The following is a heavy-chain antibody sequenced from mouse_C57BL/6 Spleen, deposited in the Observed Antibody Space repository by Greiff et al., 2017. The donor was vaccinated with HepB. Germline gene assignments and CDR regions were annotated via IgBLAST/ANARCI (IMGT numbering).Heavy chain of an antibody. J-gene: IGHJ1*03. CDR2: ILPGSGST. CDR1: GYTFTGYW. CDR3: ARSLYYYGSSSWYFDV. D-gene: IGHD1-1*01. V-gene: IGHV1-9*01. Sequence: QVQLKQSGAELMKPGASVKLSCKATGYTFTGYWIEWVKQRPGHGLEWIGEILPGSGSTNYNEKFKGKATFTADTSSNTAYMQLSSLTTEDSAIYYGARSLYYYGSSSWYFDVWGTGTTVTVSS.